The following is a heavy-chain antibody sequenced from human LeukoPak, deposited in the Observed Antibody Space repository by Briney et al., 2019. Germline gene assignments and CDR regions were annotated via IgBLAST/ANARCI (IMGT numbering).Heavy chain of an antibody. J-gene: IGHJ5*02. CDR3: ARDFVEVRYFDWLLSPSGFDP. D-gene: IGHD3-9*01. CDR1: GYTFTGYY. V-gene: IGHV1-2*02. CDR2: INPNSGGT. Sequence: ASVKVSCKASGYTFTGYYMHWVRQAPGQGLEWMGWINPNSGGTNYAQKFQGRVTMTRDTSTSTVYMELSSLRSEDTAVYYCARDFVEVRYFDWLLSPSGFDPWGQGTLVTVSS.